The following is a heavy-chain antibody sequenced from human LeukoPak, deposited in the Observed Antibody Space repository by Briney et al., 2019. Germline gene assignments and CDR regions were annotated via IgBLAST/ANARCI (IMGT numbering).Heavy chain of an antibody. D-gene: IGHD3-9*01. CDR1: GFTFSSYS. J-gene: IGHJ4*02. CDR2: ISSSSSYI. Sequence: GGSLRLSCAASGFTFSSYSMNWVRQAPGKGLEWVSSISSSSSYIYYADSVKGRFTISRDNSKNTLYLQMNSLRAEDTAVYYCAKGVLRYLGDWGQGTLVTVSS. CDR3: AKGVLRYLGD. V-gene: IGHV3-21*04.